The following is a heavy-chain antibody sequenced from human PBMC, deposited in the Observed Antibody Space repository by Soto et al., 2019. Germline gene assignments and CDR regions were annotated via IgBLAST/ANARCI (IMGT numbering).Heavy chain of an antibody. CDR3: ARGGYDSSGYYSPVGYFDY. J-gene: IGHJ4*02. Sequence: SETLSLTCTVSGGSISSGGYYWSWIRQHPGKGLEWIGYIYYSGSTYYNPSLKSRVTISVDTSKNQFSLKLSSVTAADTAVYYCARGGYDSSGYYSPVGYFDYWGQGTLVTVSS. CDR1: GGSISSGGYY. CDR2: IYYSGST. V-gene: IGHV4-31*03. D-gene: IGHD3-22*01.